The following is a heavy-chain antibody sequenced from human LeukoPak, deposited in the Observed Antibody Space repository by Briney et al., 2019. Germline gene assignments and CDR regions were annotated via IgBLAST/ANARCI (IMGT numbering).Heavy chain of an antibody. Sequence: SETLSLTCAVYGGSFSDYYWSWIRQPPGKGLEWIGEINHSGRNNYNPSLKSRVTISVDKSKNQFSLKLSSVTAADTAVYYCARDRGSRIFDYWGQGTLVTVSS. CDR1: GGSFSDYY. V-gene: IGHV4-34*01. CDR2: INHSGRN. CDR3: ARDRGSRIFDY. J-gene: IGHJ4*02. D-gene: IGHD3-16*01.